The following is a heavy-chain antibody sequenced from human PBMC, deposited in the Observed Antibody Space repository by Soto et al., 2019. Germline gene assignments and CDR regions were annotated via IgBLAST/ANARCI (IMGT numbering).Heavy chain of an antibody. CDR1: GFTFKNYP. CDR2: ISGSGAER. V-gene: IGHV3-23*01. Sequence: EVQLLESGGGLGQPGGSLRLSCATSGFTFKNYPLAWVRQSAGKGLQWVSSISGSGAERSYADSVKGRFTISRDDSQNTMYLQMSSLRVDDTATYYCAKGSRIFGEGVYDWFDTWGQGTLVVVSS. CDR3: AKGSRIFGEGVYDWFDT. D-gene: IGHD3-10*01. J-gene: IGHJ5*02.